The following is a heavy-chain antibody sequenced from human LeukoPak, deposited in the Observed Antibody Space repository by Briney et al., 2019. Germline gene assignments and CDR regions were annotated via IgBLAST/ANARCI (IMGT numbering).Heavy chain of an antibody. CDR1: GGSISSNNYY. Sequence: SETLSLTCTVSGGSISSNNYYWGWIRQPPGKGLEWIGSIYYSGGKYYNPSLKSRVTISVDTSKNQFSLKLSSVTAADTAVYYCARHRAKTYYYDSSGYQFDSWGQGTLVTVSS. CDR2: IYYSGGK. D-gene: IGHD3-22*01. J-gene: IGHJ4*02. CDR3: ARHRAKTYYYDSSGYQFDS. V-gene: IGHV4-39*01.